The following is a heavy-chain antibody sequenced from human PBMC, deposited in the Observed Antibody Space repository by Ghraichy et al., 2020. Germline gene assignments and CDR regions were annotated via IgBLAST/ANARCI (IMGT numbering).Heavy chain of an antibody. J-gene: IGHJ4*02. CDR2: ISGSGGST. Sequence: LSLTCAASGFTFSSYAMSWVRQAPGKGLGWVSAISGSGGSTYYADSVKGRFTISRDNSKNTLYLQMNSLRAEDTAVYYCAKVVAGIGLYYFDYWGQGTLVTVSS. CDR3: AKVVAGIGLYYFDY. CDR1: GFTFSSYA. D-gene: IGHD6-19*01. V-gene: IGHV3-23*01.